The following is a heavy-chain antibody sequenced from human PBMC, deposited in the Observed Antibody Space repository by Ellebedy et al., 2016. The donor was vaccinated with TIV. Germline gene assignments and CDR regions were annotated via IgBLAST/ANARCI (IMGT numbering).Heavy chain of an antibody. CDR1: GYTFTNYG. J-gene: IGHJ4*02. CDR2: ISADHGHT. D-gene: IGHD2-2*01. CDR3: ARDPYCNSNNCYANPTLYYFDH. V-gene: IGHV1-18*01. Sequence: ASVKVSXXASGYTFTNYGITWVRQAPGQGLEWMGWISADHGHTNYAQKFRGRVTMTTDRSTTTAYMELRSLRSDDTAVYYCARDPYCNSNNCYANPTLYYFDHWGQGTLLTVSS.